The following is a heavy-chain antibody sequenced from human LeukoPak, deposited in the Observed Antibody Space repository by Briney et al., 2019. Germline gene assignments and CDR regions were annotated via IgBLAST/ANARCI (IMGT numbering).Heavy chain of an antibody. V-gene: IGHV3-21*01. CDR1: GFTFTDAW. D-gene: IGHD2-15*01. Sequence: PGGSLRLSCVASGFTFTDAWMNWVRQAPGKGLEWVSSISRNGIYIKYVDSVKGRFTVSRDNAKNSLYLQMNSLRAEDTAVYYCARDGLPATVANWFDPWGQGTLVTVSS. J-gene: IGHJ5*02. CDR2: ISRNGIYI. CDR3: ARDGLPATVANWFDP.